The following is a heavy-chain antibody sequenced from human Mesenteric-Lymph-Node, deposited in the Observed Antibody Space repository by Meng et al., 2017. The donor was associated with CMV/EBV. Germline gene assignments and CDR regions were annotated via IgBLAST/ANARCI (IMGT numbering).Heavy chain of an antibody. CDR2: INEDGSEK. D-gene: IGHD2-2*01. CDR1: GFTFTRYW. CDR3: AREVPAASGMDV. J-gene: IGHJ6*02. V-gene: IGHV3-7*01. Sequence: GESLKISCAASGFTFTRYWVSWVRQAPGKGLEWVANINEDGSEKYYVDSVKGRFTISRDNAKNSLYLQMNSLRAEDTAVYYCAREVPAASGMDVWGQGTTVTVSS.